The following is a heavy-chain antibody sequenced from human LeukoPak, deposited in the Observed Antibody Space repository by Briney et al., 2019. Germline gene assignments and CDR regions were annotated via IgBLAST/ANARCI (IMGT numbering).Heavy chain of an antibody. CDR1: GFTFSSYA. CDR3: AKAGGCTDTNCLKPGSDYDRTVYYYNWFDS. D-gene: IGHD3-22*01. V-gene: IGHV3-30-3*01. CDR2: ISYDGSNK. Sequence: GGSLRLSCAASGFTFSSYAMHWVRQAPGKGLEWVAVISYDGSNKYYADSVKGRFTISRDNSKNTLYLQMNSLRAEDTAGYYCAKAGGCTDTNCLKPGSDYDRTVYYYNWFDSWGQGTLVTVSS. J-gene: IGHJ5*01.